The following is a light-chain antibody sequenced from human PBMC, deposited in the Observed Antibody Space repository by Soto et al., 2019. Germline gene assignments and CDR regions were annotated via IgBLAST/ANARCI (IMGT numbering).Light chain of an antibody. CDR2: GAS. V-gene: IGKV3-15*01. Sequence: EIVMTQSPATLSVSPGERATLSCRASQSVSSNLAWYQQKPGQAPRLLIYGASTRATGIPARFSGSGSGTEFTLTISSLQSEDFAVYYGQQYNNWPQTLGQGTKVEIK. J-gene: IGKJ1*01. CDR1: QSVSSN. CDR3: QQYNNWPQT.